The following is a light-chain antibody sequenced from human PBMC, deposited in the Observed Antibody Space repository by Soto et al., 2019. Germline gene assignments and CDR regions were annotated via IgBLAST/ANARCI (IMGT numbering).Light chain of an antibody. CDR2: TAS. V-gene: IGKV1-39*01. CDR3: QQSYISPWT. CDR1: QSISNF. Sequence: DIQMTQSPSSLSASVGDRVTITCRASQSISNFLNWYEQKAGKAPKLLIHTASTLQGGVPSRFSGRGSGTDFTLTISSLQPEDVATYYCQQSYISPWTFGQGTKVEVK. J-gene: IGKJ1*01.